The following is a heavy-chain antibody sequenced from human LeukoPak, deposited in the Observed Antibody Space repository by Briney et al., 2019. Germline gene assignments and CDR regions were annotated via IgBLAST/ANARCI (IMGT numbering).Heavy chain of an antibody. V-gene: IGHV4-59*08. Sequence: SETLSLTCTVSGGSISSYYWSWIRQPPGKGLEWIGEINHSGSTNYNPSLKSRVTISVDTSKNQFSLKLSSVTAADTAVYYCARHSCSGGSCYIMGFSFDYWGQGTLVTVSS. CDR3: ARHSCSGGSCYIMGFSFDY. CDR2: INHSGST. D-gene: IGHD2-15*01. J-gene: IGHJ4*02. CDR1: GGSISSYY.